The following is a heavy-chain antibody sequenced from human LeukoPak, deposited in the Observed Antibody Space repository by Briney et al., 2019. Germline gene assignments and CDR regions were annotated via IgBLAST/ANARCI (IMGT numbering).Heavy chain of an antibody. CDR2: ISGSGGST. D-gene: IGHD2-2*01. Sequence: PGGSLRLSCAASGFTFSSYAMSWVRQAPGKGLEWVSAISGSGGSTYYADSVKGRFTISRDNSKNTLYLQMNSLRAEDTAVYYCAKDPLGYCSSTSCPGGMDVWGQGTTVTVSS. CDR1: GFTFSSYA. CDR3: AKDPLGYCSSTSCPGGMDV. J-gene: IGHJ6*02. V-gene: IGHV3-23*01.